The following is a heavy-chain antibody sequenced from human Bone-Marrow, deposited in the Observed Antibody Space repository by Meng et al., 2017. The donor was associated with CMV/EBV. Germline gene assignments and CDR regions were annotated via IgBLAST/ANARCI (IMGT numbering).Heavy chain of an antibody. Sequence: GSLRLSCTVSGGSISSYYWGWIRQPPGKGLEWIGSIYYSGSTYYNPSLKSRVTISVDTSKNQFSLKLSSVTAADTAVYYCARDLEGFLPAAINYYGMDVWGQGTTVTVSS. V-gene: IGHV4-39*07. D-gene: IGHD2-2*01. CDR2: IYYSGST. J-gene: IGHJ6*02. CDR1: GGSISSYY. CDR3: ARDLEGFLPAAINYYGMDV.